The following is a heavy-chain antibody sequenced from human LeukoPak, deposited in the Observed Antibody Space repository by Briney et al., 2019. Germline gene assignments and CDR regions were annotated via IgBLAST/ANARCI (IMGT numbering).Heavy chain of an antibody. CDR1: GYSFTGYY. V-gene: IGHV1-2*02. D-gene: IGHD2-15*01. CDR2: INPDSGAT. J-gene: IGHJ6*03. Sequence: ASVKVSCKASGYSFTGYYIHWVRQAPGQGLEWMGWINPDSGATNYAQKFQGRVTMTRDTSITTAYMELSGLRSADTALYYCAISYCSGGQTGCYYYNYMDVWGKGTTVTVSS. CDR3: AISYCSGGQTGCYYYNYMDV.